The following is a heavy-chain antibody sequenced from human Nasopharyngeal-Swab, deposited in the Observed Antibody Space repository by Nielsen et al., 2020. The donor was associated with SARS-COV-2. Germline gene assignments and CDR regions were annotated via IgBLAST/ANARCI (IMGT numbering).Heavy chain of an antibody. Sequence: GESLKISCAASEFTVSSNYMSWVRQAPGKGLEWVSVIYSGGSTYYADSVKGRFTISRDNSKNTLYLQMNSLRAEDTAVYYCASNPQRGYSYGYPRVDYWGQGTLVTVSS. CDR3: ASNPQRGYSYGYPRVDY. CDR2: IYSGGST. J-gene: IGHJ4*02. CDR1: EFTVSSNY. V-gene: IGHV3-53*01. D-gene: IGHD5-18*01.